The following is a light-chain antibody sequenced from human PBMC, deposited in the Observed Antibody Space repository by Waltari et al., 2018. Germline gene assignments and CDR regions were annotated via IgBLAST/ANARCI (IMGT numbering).Light chain of an antibody. CDR3: CSYAGTWV. J-gene: IGLJ3*02. V-gene: IGLV2-11*01. CDR2: YGS. CDR1: GSEVGDYNY. Sequence: QSALTQPRSVSGSPGESVTISCTGTGSEVGDYNYVSWYQQHPGQAPKVLIYYGSKRPSWVPDRFYGSKSGNSASLTIFGLQAEDEADYYCCSYAGTWVFGGGTKLTVL.